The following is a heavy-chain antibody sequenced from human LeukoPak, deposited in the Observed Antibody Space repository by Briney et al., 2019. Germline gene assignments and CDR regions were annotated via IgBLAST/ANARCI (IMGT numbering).Heavy chain of an antibody. Sequence: KPSETLSLTCAVYGGSFSGYYWSWIRQPPGKGLEWIGEINHSGSTNYNPSLKSRVTISVDTSKNQFSLKLSSVTAADTAVYYCARGSDIAATDSGFYFDYWGQGTLVTVSS. V-gene: IGHV4-34*01. D-gene: IGHD5-12*01. CDR2: INHSGST. J-gene: IGHJ4*02. CDR1: GGSFSGYY. CDR3: ARGSDIAATDSGFYFDY.